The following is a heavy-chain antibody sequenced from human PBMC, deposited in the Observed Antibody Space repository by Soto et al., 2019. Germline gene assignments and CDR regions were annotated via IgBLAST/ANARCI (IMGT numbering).Heavy chain of an antibody. J-gene: IGHJ4*02. V-gene: IGHV1-46*01. Sequence: ASVKVSCKASGYTFTHYYIHWVRQAPGQGLEWMGMINPSGGSTSYAQKLQGRLTMTTDTSTNTVYMELSSLRSEDTAVYYCARPPFPGCINAICYPLDFWGQGALVTVS. CDR3: ARPPFPGCINAICYPLDF. D-gene: IGHD2-8*01. CDR1: GYTFTHYY. CDR2: INPSGGST.